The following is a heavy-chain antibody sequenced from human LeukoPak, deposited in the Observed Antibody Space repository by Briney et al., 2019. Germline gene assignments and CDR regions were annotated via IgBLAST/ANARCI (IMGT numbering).Heavy chain of an antibody. CDR2: IKGKTDGGTT. V-gene: IGHV3-15*01. Sequence: GGSLRLSCAASGFTFSNACMSWVRQAPGKGLEWVGRIKGKTDGGTTDYAAPVQGGFTISRDDSKNTLFLQMNSLKTEDTAVYYCTTGTWIQLWLADYWGQGTLVTVSS. CDR3: TTGTWIQLWLADY. CDR1: GFTFSNAC. D-gene: IGHD5-18*01. J-gene: IGHJ4*02.